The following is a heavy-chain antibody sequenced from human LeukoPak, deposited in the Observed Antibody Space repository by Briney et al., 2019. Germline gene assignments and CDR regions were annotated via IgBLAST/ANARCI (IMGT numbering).Heavy chain of an antibody. Sequence: GSLRLSCAASGFTFSNYWMHWVRQVPGKGLVWVSRINDDGSATFYADSVKGRFTISRDNAKNTLFLQMSSLRAEDTAVYFCAREILAPGKTHDYWGQGTLVTVSS. CDR3: AREILAPGKTHDY. J-gene: IGHJ4*02. CDR2: INDDGSAT. V-gene: IGHV3-74*01. CDR1: GFTFSNYW.